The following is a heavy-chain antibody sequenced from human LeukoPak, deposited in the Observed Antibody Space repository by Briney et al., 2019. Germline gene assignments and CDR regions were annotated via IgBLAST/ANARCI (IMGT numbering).Heavy chain of an antibody. CDR1: GGSISSSSYY. CDR2: IYYSGST. V-gene: IGHV4-39*07. D-gene: IGHD6-19*01. Sequence: SETLSLTCTVSGGSISSSSYYWGWIRQPPGKGLEWIGSIYYSGSTYYNPSLKSRVTISVDTSKNQFSLKLSSVTAADTAVYYCARDGSGWYHWFDPWGQGTLVTVSS. J-gene: IGHJ5*02. CDR3: ARDGSGWYHWFDP.